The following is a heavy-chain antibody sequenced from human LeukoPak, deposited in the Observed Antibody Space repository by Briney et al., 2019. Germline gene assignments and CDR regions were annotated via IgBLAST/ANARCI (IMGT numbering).Heavy chain of an antibody. Sequence: GGSLRLSWEASGFTFSSFWMSWVRQAPGKGLEWVANIKQDGSEKYYVDSVKGRFTISRDNAKNSLYLQMNSLRAEDTAVYYCARDYVWGQGTMVTVSS. V-gene: IGHV3-7*01. J-gene: IGHJ3*01. CDR3: ARDYV. CDR2: IKQDGSEK. CDR1: GFTFSSFW.